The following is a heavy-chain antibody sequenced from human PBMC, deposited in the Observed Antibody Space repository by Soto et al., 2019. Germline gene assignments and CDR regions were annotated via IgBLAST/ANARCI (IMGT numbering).Heavy chain of an antibody. CDR3: ARDYSGSGYYPGEYYYYGMDV. V-gene: IGHV3-33*01. J-gene: IGHJ6*02. D-gene: IGHD3-3*01. Sequence: PGGSLRLSCAASGFTFSSYGMHWVRQAPGKGLEWVAVIWYDGSNKYYADSVKGRFTISRDNSKNTLYLQMNSLRAEDTAVYYCARDYSGSGYYPGEYYYYGMDVWGQGTTVTVSS. CDR1: GFTFSSYG. CDR2: IWYDGSNK.